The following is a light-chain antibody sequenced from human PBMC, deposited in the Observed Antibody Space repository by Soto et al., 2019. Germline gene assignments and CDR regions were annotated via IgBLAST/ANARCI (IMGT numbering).Light chain of an antibody. CDR2: GAS. CDR3: QQYDSRHS. Sequence: EIVMTQSPATLSVSPGETATLSCRASQSVSNNLAWYQQKPGQAPRLLISGASTRATGIPARFSGSGSGTEFTLTISSLQSEDFAVYYCQQYDSRHSFGQGTKLEIK. J-gene: IGKJ2*01. CDR1: QSVSNN. V-gene: IGKV3-15*01.